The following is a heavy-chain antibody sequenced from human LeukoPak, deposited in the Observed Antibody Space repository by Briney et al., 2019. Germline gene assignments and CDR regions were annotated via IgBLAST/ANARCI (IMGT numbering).Heavy chain of an antibody. V-gene: IGHV3-20*04. D-gene: IGHD3-22*01. CDR3: ARDGYDSSGYYPYYFDY. CDR1: GFTFDDYG. Sequence: GGSLRLSCAASGFTFDDYGMSWVRQAPGKGLEWVSGINWNGGSTGYADSVKGRFTISRDNAKNSLYLQMDSLRAEDTAVYYCARDGYDSSGYYPYYFDYWGQGTLVTVSS. CDR2: INWNGGST. J-gene: IGHJ4*02.